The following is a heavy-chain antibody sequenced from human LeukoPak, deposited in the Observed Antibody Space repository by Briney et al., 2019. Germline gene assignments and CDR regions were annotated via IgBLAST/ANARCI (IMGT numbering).Heavy chain of an antibody. CDR1: GYTFTSYY. CDR2: INPNGGST. J-gene: IGHJ5*02. CDR3: AREDYVVRSWFDP. D-gene: IGHD3-22*01. Sequence: ASVKVSCKASGYTFTSYYMHWVRQAPGQGLEWMGIINPNGGSTSYAQKFQGRVTMTRDTSTSTVYMELSSLRSEDTAVYYCAREDYVVRSWFDPWGQGTLVTVSS. V-gene: IGHV1-46*01.